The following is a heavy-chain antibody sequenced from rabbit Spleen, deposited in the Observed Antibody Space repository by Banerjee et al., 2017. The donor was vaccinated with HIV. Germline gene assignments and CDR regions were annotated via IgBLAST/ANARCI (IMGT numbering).Heavy chain of an antibody. CDR1: GFSFSSSYW. CDR3: ARDLVAVIGWNFSL. V-gene: IGHV1S45*01. D-gene: IGHD1-1*01. J-gene: IGHJ3*01. CDR2: IYTGSGST. Sequence: LEESGGGLVKPGGTLTLTCTVSGFSFSSSYWLCWVRQAPGKGLEWIGCIYTGSGSTYYANWAKGRFTISRTSSTKVTLQMTSLTAADTATYFCARDLVAVIGWNFSLWGQGTLVTVS.